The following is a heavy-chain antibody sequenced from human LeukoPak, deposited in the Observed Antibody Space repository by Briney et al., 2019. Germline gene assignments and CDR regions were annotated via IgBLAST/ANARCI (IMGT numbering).Heavy chain of an antibody. V-gene: IGHV3-23*01. CDR3: ARSGLSRFGF. Sequence: PGGSLRLSCAASGFTLSSYAMSWVRQGPGKGLEWVSAISVSGNTHHADSVKGRFTISRDNSRNTLYLQTNSLRAEDTAVYYCARSGLSRFGFWGQGTLVTVSS. CDR2: ISVSGNT. J-gene: IGHJ4*02. CDR1: GFTLSSYA. D-gene: IGHD2/OR15-2a*01.